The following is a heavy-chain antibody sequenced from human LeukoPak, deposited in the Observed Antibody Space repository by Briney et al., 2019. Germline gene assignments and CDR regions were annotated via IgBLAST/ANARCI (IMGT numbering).Heavy chain of an antibody. D-gene: IGHD3-10*01. CDR2: IRYDGSNK. J-gene: IGHJ5*02. CDR1: GFTFSSYG. Sequence: GGSLRLSCAASGFTFSSYGMHRVRQAPGKGLEWVAFIRYDGSNKYYADSVKGRFTISRDNSKNTLYLQMNSLRAEDTAVYYCAKDRLWFGELRNGDNWFDPWGQGTLVTVSP. V-gene: IGHV3-30*02. CDR3: AKDRLWFGELRNGDNWFDP.